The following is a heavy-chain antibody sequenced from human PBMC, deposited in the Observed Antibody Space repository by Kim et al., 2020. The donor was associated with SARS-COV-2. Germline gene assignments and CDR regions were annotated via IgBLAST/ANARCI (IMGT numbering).Heavy chain of an antibody. CDR3: AKDGYCSGGSCYPAFRYYYGMDV. Sequence: GGSLRLSCAASGFTFSSYGMHWVRQAPGKGLEWVAVISYDGSNKYYADSVKGRFTISRDNSKNTLYLQMNSLRAEDTAVYYCAKDGYCSGGSCYPAFRYYYGMDVWGQGTTVTVSS. J-gene: IGHJ6*02. V-gene: IGHV3-30*18. CDR1: GFTFSSYG. CDR2: ISYDGSNK. D-gene: IGHD2-15*01.